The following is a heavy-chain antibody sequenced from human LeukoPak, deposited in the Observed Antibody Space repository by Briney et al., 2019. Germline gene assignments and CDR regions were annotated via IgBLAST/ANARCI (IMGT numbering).Heavy chain of an antibody. CDR2: IGGSGGTT. J-gene: IGHJ4*02. V-gene: IGHV3-23*01. CDR3: AKHQRGGYDSPSHC. Sequence: GGSLRLSCSASGFTFSIYAMNWVRQAPGKGLEWVSSIGGSGGTTYYADSVKGRFTIPRDTSKNTLYLQMNSLRGEDTAIYYCAKHQRGGYDSPSHCWGQGTLVTVSS. D-gene: IGHD5-12*01. CDR1: GFTFSIYA.